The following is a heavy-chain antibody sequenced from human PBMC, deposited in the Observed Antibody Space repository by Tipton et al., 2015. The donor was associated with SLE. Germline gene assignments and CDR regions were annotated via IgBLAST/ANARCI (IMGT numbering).Heavy chain of an antibody. CDR3: ARGSIAAPHWYFDL. Sequence: TLSLTCTVSGGSIRSYYWSGIRQPAGKGLEWIGYIYYSGSTNYNPSLKSRVTISVDTSKNQFSLKLSSVTAADTAVYYCARGSIAAPHWYFDLWGRGTLVTVSS. J-gene: IGHJ2*01. D-gene: IGHD6-6*01. V-gene: IGHV4-59*01. CDR2: IYYSGST. CDR1: GGSIRSYY.